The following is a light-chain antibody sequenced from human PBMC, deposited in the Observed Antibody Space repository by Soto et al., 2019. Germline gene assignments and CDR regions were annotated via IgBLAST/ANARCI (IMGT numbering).Light chain of an antibody. CDR3: QKYNSAPPWT. Sequence: DIQMTQSPSTLSASVGDRVTITCWTSQGISNYLAWYQQEPGKVPKLLIYAASTLQSGVPSRFSGSGSGTDFTLTISSLQPEDVATYYCQKYNSAPPWTFGQGTKVDIK. CDR2: AAS. J-gene: IGKJ1*01. V-gene: IGKV1-27*01. CDR1: QGISNY.